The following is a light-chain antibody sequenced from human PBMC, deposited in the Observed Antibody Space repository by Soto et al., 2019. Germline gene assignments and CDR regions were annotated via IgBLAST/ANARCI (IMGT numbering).Light chain of an antibody. CDR3: CSYAGSYTHV. CDR1: SSDVGGYNY. CDR2: DVS. J-gene: IGLJ1*01. V-gene: IGLV2-11*01. Sequence: QYALTQPRSVSGSPGQSVTISCTGTSSDVGGYNYVSWYQKHPGKAPKLMIYDVSKRPSGVPDRFSGSKSGNTASLTISGLQAEDEAHYYCCSYAGSYTHVFGTGTKLTVL.